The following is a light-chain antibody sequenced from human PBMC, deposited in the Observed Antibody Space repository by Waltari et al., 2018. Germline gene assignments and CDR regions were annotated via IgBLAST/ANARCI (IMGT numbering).Light chain of an antibody. CDR2: AVS. CDR3: QQSYSHPRT. CDR1: QHISNY. J-gene: IGKJ3*01. V-gene: IGKV1-39*01. Sequence: DIQMTQSPSPLSASVGDSVTIPCRASQHISNYLNWYQQRPGKAPKLLIYAVSSLPTGVPSRFSGSGSGTDFTLTISSLQPEDFAIYFCQQSYSHPRTFGPGTRVDVK.